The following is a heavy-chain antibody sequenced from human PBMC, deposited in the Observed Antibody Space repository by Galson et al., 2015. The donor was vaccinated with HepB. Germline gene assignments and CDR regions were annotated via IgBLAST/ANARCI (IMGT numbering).Heavy chain of an antibody. Sequence: LRLSCAASGFTFSSYAMSWVRQAPGKGLEWVSAISGSGGSTYYADSVKGRFTISRDNSKNTLYLRMNSLRAEDTAVYYCAKTRTLLLWFGELLSAFDIWGQGTMVTVSS. CDR1: GFTFSSYA. D-gene: IGHD3-10*01. J-gene: IGHJ3*02. V-gene: IGHV3-23*01. CDR3: AKTRTLLLWFGELLSAFDI. CDR2: ISGSGGST.